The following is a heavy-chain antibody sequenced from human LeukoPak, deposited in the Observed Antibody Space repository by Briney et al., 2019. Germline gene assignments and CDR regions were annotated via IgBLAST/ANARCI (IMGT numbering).Heavy chain of an antibody. J-gene: IGHJ4*02. CDR2: IYQTGTT. CDR1: GYSISSGYY. Sequence: SETLSLTCVVSGYSISSGYYWGRIRPPPGKGLEWIGNIYQTGTTYYNPSLKSRVTISVDTSKNQLSLKLSSVSAADTAVYYCARRDGKIFDYWGQGTLVTVSS. V-gene: IGHV4-38-2*01. D-gene: IGHD5-24*01. CDR3: ARRDGKIFDY.